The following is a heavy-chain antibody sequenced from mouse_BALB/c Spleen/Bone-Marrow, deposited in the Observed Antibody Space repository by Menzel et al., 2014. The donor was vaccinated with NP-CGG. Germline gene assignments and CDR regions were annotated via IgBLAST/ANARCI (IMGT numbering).Heavy chain of an antibody. D-gene: IGHD2-1*01. CDR3: ARGKGIYLGFAY. CDR1: GFNIKDTY. Sequence: EVQLQQSGAELVKPGASVKLSCTASGFNIKDTYMNWVPPTPEHPPERIGRIEPANGNTKYDPKFQGKATITTDTSSNTAYLQLSSLTSEDTAVYYCARGKGIYLGFAYWGQGTLVTVSA. V-gene: IGHV14-3*02. J-gene: IGHJ3*01. CDR2: IEPANGNT.